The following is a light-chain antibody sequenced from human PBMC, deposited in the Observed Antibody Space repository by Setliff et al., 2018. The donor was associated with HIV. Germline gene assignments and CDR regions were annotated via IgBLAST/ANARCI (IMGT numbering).Light chain of an antibody. CDR3: SSYTTTRTRA. CDR1: SSDIGGYNF. J-gene: IGLJ3*02. V-gene: IGLV2-14*01. Sequence: QSALTQPASVSGSPGQSITISCTGTSSDIGGYNFVSWYQQHPGKAPKLMIYDVNDRPSGVSNRFSGSKSGNTASLTTSGLQAEDEADYYCSSYTTTRTRAFGGGTKVTVL. CDR2: DVN.